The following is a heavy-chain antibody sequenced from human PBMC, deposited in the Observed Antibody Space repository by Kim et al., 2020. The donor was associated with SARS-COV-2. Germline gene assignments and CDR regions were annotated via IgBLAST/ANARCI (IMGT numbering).Heavy chain of an antibody. D-gene: IGHD6-19*01. CDR2: ISYDGSNK. V-gene: IGHV3-30*04. CDR1: GFTFSSYA. Sequence: GGSLRLSCAASGFTFSSYAMHWVRQAPGKGLEWVAVISYDGSNKYYADSVKGRFTISRDNSKNTLYLQMNSLRAEDTAVYYCARDPDGYSSGWYPYWGQG. CDR3: ARDPDGYSSGWYPY. J-gene: IGHJ4*02.